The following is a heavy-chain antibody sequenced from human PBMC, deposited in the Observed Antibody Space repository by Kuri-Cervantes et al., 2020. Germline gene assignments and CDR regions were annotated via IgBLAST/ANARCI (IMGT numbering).Heavy chain of an antibody. D-gene: IGHD3-3*01. CDR2: ISGYNGDT. CDR3: ARDYDFWRQEIHPLDY. J-gene: IGHJ4*02. V-gene: IGHV1-18*01. CDR1: GYTFTNYG. Sequence: ASVKVSCKTSGYTFTNYGVSWVRQAPGQGLEWMGWISGYNGDTNNLHNLKGRLTMTTDTSTSTAYMELRSPRSDDTAVYYCARDYDFWRQEIHPLDYWGQGTLVTVSS.